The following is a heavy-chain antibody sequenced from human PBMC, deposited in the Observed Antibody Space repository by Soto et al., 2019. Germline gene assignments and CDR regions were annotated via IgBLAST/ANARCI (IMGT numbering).Heavy chain of an antibody. CDR3: ARDRVSGSYAFDI. CDR1: GFTFSSYS. J-gene: IGHJ3*02. Sequence: GGSLRLSCAASGFTFSSYSMNWVRQAPGKGLEWVSSISSSSSYIYYADSVKGRFTISRDNAKNSLYLQMNSLRAEDTAVYYCARDRVSGSYAFDIWGQGTMVTVSS. D-gene: IGHD1-26*01. CDR2: ISSSSSYI. V-gene: IGHV3-21*01.